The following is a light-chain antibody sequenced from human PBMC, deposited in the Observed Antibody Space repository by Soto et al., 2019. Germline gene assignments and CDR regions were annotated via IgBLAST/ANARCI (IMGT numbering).Light chain of an antibody. V-gene: IGKV1-12*01. J-gene: IGKJ4*01. CDR3: QQSNIFPLT. CDR1: QDISTY. Sequence: DIQMTQSPSSVSASVGDRFTINCRASQDISTYVAWYQQTPGKATRLMIFAASSLQSGVPFRVSGSGSGTDVTLTISSLQPEDWAIYYCQQSNIFPLTFGGGTKVDIK. CDR2: AAS.